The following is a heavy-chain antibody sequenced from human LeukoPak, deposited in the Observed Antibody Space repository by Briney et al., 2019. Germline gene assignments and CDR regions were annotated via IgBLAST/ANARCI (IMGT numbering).Heavy chain of an antibody. Sequence: ASVKVSCKASGYTFTSYYMHWVRQAPGQGLEWMGIINPSGGSTSYAQKFQGRVTMTRDMSTSTVYMELSSLRSEDTAVYYCARDPSGGANYYDSSGYYYASNWFDPWGQGTLVTVSS. D-gene: IGHD3-22*01. CDR3: ARDPSGGANYYDSSGYYYASNWFDP. CDR2: INPSGGST. V-gene: IGHV1-46*01. J-gene: IGHJ5*02. CDR1: GYTFTSYY.